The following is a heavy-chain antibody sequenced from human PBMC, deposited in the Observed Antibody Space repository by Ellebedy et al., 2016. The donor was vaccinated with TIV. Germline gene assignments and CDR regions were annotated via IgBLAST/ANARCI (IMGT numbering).Heavy chain of an antibody. J-gene: IGHJ6*02. CDR2: IHPGGGGT. CDR3: ARDMGCYASGVSGCTGSPGFGEADYYLSMDV. V-gene: IGHV1-46*01. CDR1: GFTFTSYF. Sequence: ASVKVSCKASGFTFTSYFIHWVRQAPGQGLEWMGIIHPGGGGTTYAQKFQGRVTMTRDTSTTTVYMELSSLGSEDTAMYYCARDMGCYASGVSGCTGSPGFGEADYYLSMDVWGQGTTVTVSS. D-gene: IGHD2-2*01.